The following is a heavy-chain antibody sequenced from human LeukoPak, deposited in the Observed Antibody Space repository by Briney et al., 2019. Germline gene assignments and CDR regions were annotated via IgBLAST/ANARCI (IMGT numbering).Heavy chain of an antibody. J-gene: IGHJ3*02. CDR1: GDSISGYY. CDR2: IHSSGTT. D-gene: IGHD2-21*01. V-gene: IGHV4-59*12. CDR3: ARVSRLWWARDI. Sequence: KPSETLSLTCTVSGDSISGYYWSWIRQPPGKGLEWIAFIHSSGTTNYSPSLKSRVSISVDTSKNQFSLKLSSVTAADTAVYYCARVSRLWWARDIWGQGTMVTVSS.